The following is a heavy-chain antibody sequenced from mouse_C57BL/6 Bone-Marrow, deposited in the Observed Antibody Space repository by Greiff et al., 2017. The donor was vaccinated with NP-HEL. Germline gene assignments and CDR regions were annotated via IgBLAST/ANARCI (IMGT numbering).Heavy chain of an antibody. V-gene: IGHV1-26*01. CDR1: GYTFTDYY. CDR3: AKGLTTVVAPYFDY. D-gene: IGHD1-1*01. Sequence: VQLQQSGPELVKPGASVKISCKASGYTFTDYYMNWVKQSHGKSLEWIGDINPNNGGTSYNQKFKGKATLTVDKSSSTAYMELRSLTSEDSAVYYCAKGLTTVVAPYFDYWGQGTTLTVSS. CDR2: INPNNGGT. J-gene: IGHJ2*01.